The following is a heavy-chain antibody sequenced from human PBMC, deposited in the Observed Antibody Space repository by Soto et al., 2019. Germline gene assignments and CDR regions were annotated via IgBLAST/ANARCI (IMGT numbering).Heavy chain of an antibody. Sequence: PGGSLRLSCTASGFTFSSYSMNGVRRAPGKGLEWVSSISSSSSFIYSAGSVKGRFTISRDNAKNSLYLQMNSLRAEDTAVYYCAVGEETGTPYFGNWGQGTLVTVSS. D-gene: IGHD1-7*01. CDR2: ISSSSSFI. J-gene: IGHJ4*02. V-gene: IGHV3-21*01. CDR1: GFTFSSYS. CDR3: AVGEETGTPYFGN.